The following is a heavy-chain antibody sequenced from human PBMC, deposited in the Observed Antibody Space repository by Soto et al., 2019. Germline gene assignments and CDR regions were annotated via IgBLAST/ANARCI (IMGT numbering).Heavy chain of an antibody. Sequence: EVQVLESGGDLVQPGGSLRLSCVASGFTFSSHGMAWVRQAPGRGLEWVSALSPSGDRTYYADSVKGRFTISRDNSKDTVYLQMNSLRGEDTAVYYCAKDRQYSYDSSGYYDSWGQGTLVTVSS. CDR2: LSPSGDRT. J-gene: IGHJ4*02. V-gene: IGHV3-23*01. CDR3: AKDRQYSYDSSGYYDS. CDR1: GFTFSSHG. D-gene: IGHD3-22*01.